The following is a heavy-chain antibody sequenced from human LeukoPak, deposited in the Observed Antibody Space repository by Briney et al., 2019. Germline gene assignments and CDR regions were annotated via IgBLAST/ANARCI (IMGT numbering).Heavy chain of an antibody. J-gene: IGHJ5*02. CDR2: MSSSGSTI. V-gene: IGHV3-11*04. CDR3: ASEATFGGVINWFDP. Sequence: PGGYLRLSCAASGFTFSDYYMSWLRQAPGKGLEWVSYMSSSGSTIYYADSVKGRLTTSTDNAKNSLYLQMNRERTEHPAMYLCASEATFGGVINWFDPSSEGWLVTV. CDR1: GFTFSDYY. D-gene: IGHD3-16*01.